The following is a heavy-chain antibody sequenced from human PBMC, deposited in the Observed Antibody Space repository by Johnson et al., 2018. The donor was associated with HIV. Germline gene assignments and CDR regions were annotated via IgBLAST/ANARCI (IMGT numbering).Heavy chain of an antibody. D-gene: IGHD1-26*01. CDR3: AKDTGYGVGAFRRGGAFDI. CDR2: ISYDGSNK. Sequence: QMQLVESGGGVVQPGRSLRLSCAASGFTFSSYGMHWVRQAPGQGLEWVAVISYDGSNKYYADSVKGRFTISRDNSKNTLYLQMNSLRAEDTAVYYCAKDTGYGVGAFRRGGAFDIWGQGTMVTVSS. J-gene: IGHJ3*02. V-gene: IGHV3-30*18. CDR1: GFTFSSYG.